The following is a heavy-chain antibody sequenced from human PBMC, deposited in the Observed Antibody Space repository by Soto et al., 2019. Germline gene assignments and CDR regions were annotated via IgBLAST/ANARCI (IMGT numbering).Heavy chain of an antibody. J-gene: IGHJ6*02. D-gene: IGHD6-6*01. CDR2: INHSGST. V-gene: IGHV4-34*01. CDR1: GGSFSGYY. Sequence: TLSLTCAVYGGSFSGYYWSWIRQPPGKGLEWIGEINHSGSTNYNPSLKSRVTISVDTSKNQFSLKLSSVTAADTAVYYCARGRIAALYYYGMDVWGQGTTVTVSS. CDR3: ARGRIAALYYYGMDV.